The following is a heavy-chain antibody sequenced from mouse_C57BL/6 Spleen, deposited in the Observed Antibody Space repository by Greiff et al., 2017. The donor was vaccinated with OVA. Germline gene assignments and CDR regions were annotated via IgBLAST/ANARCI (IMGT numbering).Heavy chain of an antibody. Sequence: EVQLQQSGPELVKPGASVKISCKASGYTFTDYYMNWVKQSHGKSLEWIGDINPNNGGTSYHQKFTGKATLTVDKSSSTAYMERRSLTSEDSAVYYCARLVYYYGSLWYFDVWGTGTTVTVSS. CDR2: INPNNGGT. CDR3: ARLVYYYGSLWYFDV. CDR1: GYTFTDYY. V-gene: IGHV1-26*01. D-gene: IGHD1-1*01. J-gene: IGHJ1*03.